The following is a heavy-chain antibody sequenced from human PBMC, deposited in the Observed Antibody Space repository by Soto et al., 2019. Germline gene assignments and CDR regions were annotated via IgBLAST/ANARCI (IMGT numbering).Heavy chain of an antibody. CDR3: ARIGYNWNYFASGDYYMDV. D-gene: IGHD1-7*01. CDR2: IYYSGST. J-gene: IGHJ6*03. V-gene: IGHV4-59*01. CDR1: GGSISSYY. Sequence: PSETLSLTCTVSGGSISSYYWSWIRQPPGKGLEWIGYIYYSGSTNYNPSLKSRVTISVDTSKNQFSLKLSSVTAADTAVYYCARIGYNWNYFASGDYYMDVWGKGTTVTVSS.